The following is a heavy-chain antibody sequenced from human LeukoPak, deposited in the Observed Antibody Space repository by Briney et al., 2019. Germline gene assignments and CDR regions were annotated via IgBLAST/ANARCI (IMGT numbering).Heavy chain of an antibody. D-gene: IGHD3-10*01. CDR1: GYTFTGYY. CDR2: INPNSGGT. CDR3: ATRTVRGGSSSFDY. Sequence: GASVRVSCKASGYTFTGYYMHWVRQAPGQGLEWMGWINPNSGGTIYAQKFQGRVTMTEDTSTDTAYMELSSLRSEDTAVYYCATRTVRGGSSSFDYWGQGTLVTVSS. V-gene: IGHV1-2*02. J-gene: IGHJ4*02.